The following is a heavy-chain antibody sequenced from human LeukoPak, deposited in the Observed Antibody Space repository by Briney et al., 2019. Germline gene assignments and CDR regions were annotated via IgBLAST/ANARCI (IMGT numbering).Heavy chain of an antibody. D-gene: IGHD3-16*01. CDR3: ARGSYGGPDY. J-gene: IGHJ4*02. V-gene: IGHV1-69*05. CDR2: IVPIFEMT. Sequence: ASVKVSCTASGGTFKNHVLSWVRQAPGQGLEWMGGIVPIFEMTNYAQKFQGRITITTDESTSTAYMELTSLRSEDTAVYYCARGSYGGPDYWGQGTRVTVFS. CDR1: GGTFKNHV.